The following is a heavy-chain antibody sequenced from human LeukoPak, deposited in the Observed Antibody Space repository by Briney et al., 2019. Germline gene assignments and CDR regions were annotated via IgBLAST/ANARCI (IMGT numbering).Heavy chain of an antibody. CDR2: IRTKTDDYAT. CDR3: TRPSELLGIYYYYYVDV. Sequence: RSGGSLRLPCAASGFTFSGSVIHWVRQASGKGLEWVGRIRTKTDDYATAYAASVKGRFTISRDDSKNMAYLQMNSLKTEDTAVYYCTRPSELLGIYYYYYVDVWGKGTTVTVSS. J-gene: IGHJ6*03. V-gene: IGHV3-73*01. D-gene: IGHD3-10*01. CDR1: GFTFSGSV.